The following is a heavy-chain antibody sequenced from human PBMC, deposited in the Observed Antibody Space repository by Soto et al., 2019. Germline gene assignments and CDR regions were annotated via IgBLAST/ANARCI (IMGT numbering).Heavy chain of an antibody. D-gene: IGHD3-22*01. Sequence: GGSLRLSCAASGFTFSSYAMRWVRQAPGKGLEWVAVISYDGSNKYYADSVKGRFTISRDNSKNTLYLQMNSLRAEDTAVYYCARGTQDPLYYYDSSGYYPSSPGDYWGQGTLVTVSS. CDR2: ISYDGSNK. CDR1: GFTFSSYA. CDR3: ARGTQDPLYYYDSSGYYPSSPGDY. J-gene: IGHJ4*02. V-gene: IGHV3-30-3*01.